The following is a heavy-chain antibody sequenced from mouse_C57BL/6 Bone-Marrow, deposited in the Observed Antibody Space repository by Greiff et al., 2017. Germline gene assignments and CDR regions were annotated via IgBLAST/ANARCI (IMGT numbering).Heavy chain of an antibody. V-gene: IGHV1-74*01. CDR2: IHPSDSDT. Sequence: VQLQQPGAELVKPGASVKVSCKASGYTFTSYWMHWVKQRPGQGLEWIGRIHPSDSDTKYNQKFNGKATLTVAKYSSTAYMQLRSLTSEDSAVYYCARSFDYWGQGTTLTVSS. J-gene: IGHJ2*01. CDR3: ARSFDY. CDR1: GYTFTSYW.